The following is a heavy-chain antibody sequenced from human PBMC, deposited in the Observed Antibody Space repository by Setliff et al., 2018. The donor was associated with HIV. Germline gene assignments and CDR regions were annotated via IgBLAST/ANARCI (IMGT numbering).Heavy chain of an antibody. CDR2: ISGYNSHT. D-gene: IGHD3-3*01. CDR3: ARLGRGGYYYDAFDF. J-gene: IGHJ3*01. Sequence: GASVKVSCKASGYTFTTYGISWVRQAPGQGLEWMGWISGYNSHTNYAQKFQGRVTMTTDTSTSTAYMELRSLRSDDTAVYYCARLGRGGYYYDAFDFWGQGTMVTVSS. CDR1: GYTFTTYG. V-gene: IGHV1-18*01.